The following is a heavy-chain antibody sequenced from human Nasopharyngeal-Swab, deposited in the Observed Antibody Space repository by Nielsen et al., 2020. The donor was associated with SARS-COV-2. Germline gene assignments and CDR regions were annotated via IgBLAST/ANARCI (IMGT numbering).Heavy chain of an antibody. J-gene: IGHJ4*02. V-gene: IGHV3-9*01. Sequence: SLKISCAASGFTFDDYAMHWVRQAPGKGLEWVSGISWNSGSIGYADSVKGRFTISRDNAKNSLYLQMNSLRAEDTALYYCAKANYDYVWGSYSDYWSQGTLVTVSS. CDR3: AKANYDYVWGSYSDY. CDR1: GFTFDDYA. D-gene: IGHD3-16*01. CDR2: ISWNSGSI.